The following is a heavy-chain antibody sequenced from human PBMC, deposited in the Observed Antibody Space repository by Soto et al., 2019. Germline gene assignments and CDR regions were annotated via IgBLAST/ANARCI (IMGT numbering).Heavy chain of an antibody. CDR2: IYYNGNT. J-gene: IGHJ4*02. D-gene: IGHD6-19*01. CDR1: GGSMSNYY. V-gene: IGHV4-59*01. CDR3: ARDGSGWYFDY. Sequence: PSETLSLTCSVSGGSMSNYYWSWIRQPPGKGLEWIGYIYYNGNTNYNPSLKSRVSMSVDMSKNQFSLKLNSVTAADTAVYYCARDGSGWYFDYWGQGTQVTVSS.